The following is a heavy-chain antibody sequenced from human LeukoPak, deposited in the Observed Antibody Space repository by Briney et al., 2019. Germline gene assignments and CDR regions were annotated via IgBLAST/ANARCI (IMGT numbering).Heavy chain of an antibody. CDR1: GDTFSSYA. D-gene: IGHD3-10*01. CDR3: ARDRIYYYGSGSYYKFDY. J-gene: IGHJ4*02. CDR2: IIPILGIA. V-gene: IGHV1-69*04. Sequence: SVKVSCKASGDTFSSYAISWVRQAPGQGLEWMGRIIPILGIANYAQKFQGRVTITADKSTSTAYMELSSLRSEDTAVYYCARDRIYYYGSGSYYKFDYWGQGTLVTVSS.